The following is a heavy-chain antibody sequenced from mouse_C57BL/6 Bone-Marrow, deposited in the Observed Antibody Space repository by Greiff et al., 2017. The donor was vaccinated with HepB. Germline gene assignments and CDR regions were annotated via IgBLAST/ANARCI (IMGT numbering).Heavy chain of an antibody. D-gene: IGHD3-2*02. V-gene: IGHV1-55*01. CDR2: IYPGSGST. CDR1: GYTFTSYW. CDR3: AREARQLRLRGGGPYAMDY. J-gene: IGHJ4*01. Sequence: QVHVKQSGAELVKPGASVKMSCKASGYTFTSYWITWVKQRPGQGLEWIGDIYPGSGSTNYNEKFKSKATLTVDTSSSTAYMQLSSLTSEDSAVYYCAREARQLRLRGGGPYAMDYWGQGTSVTVSS.